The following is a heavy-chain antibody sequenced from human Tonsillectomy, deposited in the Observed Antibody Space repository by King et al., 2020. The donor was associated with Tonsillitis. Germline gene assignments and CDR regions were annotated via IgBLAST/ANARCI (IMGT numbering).Heavy chain of an antibody. Sequence: QLQESGPGLVKPSETLSLTCTVSGDSISSSGYYWGWIRQPPGKGLEWLGTIIYRGNTYYNPSLSSRVTIPVDTSKNQFSLKLSSVTAADTAVYYCARGSYDFWSQGLGGFYYYMDVWGKGTTVTVSS. V-gene: IGHV4-39*01. J-gene: IGHJ6*03. CDR2: IIYRGNT. D-gene: IGHD3-3*01. CDR3: ARGSYDFWSQGLGGFYYYMDV. CDR1: GDSISSSGYY.